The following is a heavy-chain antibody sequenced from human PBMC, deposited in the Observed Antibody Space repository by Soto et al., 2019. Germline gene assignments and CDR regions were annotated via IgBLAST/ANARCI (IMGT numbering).Heavy chain of an antibody. CDR1: GGSFNDDD. V-gene: IGHV4-34*01. CDR2: INHSGST. Sequence: SETLSLTCAVYGGSFNDDDWSWIRQPPGKGLEWIGEINHSGSTNYNPSLKNRVTISVDMSKNQVSLKLHSMTAADTAVYYCARGRKQLVLAYYDYYGMDLWGQGPTVPVSS. J-gene: IGHJ6*02. CDR3: ARGRKQLVLAYYDYYGMDL. D-gene: IGHD6-13*01.